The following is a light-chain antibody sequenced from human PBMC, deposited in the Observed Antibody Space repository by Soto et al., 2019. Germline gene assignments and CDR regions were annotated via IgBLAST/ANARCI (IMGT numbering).Light chain of an antibody. CDR2: DVS. Sequence: QSALTQPASVSGSPGQSITSSCTGTSSDVGGYNYVSWYQEHPGKGPKLMIYDVSNRPSGVSNRFSGSKSGNTASLTISGLQAEDEADYYCSSYTSSSTYVVFGGGTKLTVL. CDR3: SSYTSSSTYVV. J-gene: IGLJ2*01. V-gene: IGLV2-14*01. CDR1: SSDVGGYNY.